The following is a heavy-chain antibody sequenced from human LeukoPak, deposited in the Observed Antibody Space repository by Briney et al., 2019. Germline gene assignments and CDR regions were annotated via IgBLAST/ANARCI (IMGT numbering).Heavy chain of an antibody. J-gene: IGHJ6*02. CDR3: VRDSRYGSGWFEGGFDF. D-gene: IGHD6-13*01. Sequence: PSETLSLTCTVSGDSVRSYYWSWIRQPPGQGLEWLGHINDRGSTNYNPSLQGRVTISIDTSKNQFSLKVNSVTAADTAVYYCVRDSRYGSGWFEGGFDFWGQGTTVTVSS. CDR1: GDSVRSYY. V-gene: IGHV4-59*02. CDR2: INDRGST.